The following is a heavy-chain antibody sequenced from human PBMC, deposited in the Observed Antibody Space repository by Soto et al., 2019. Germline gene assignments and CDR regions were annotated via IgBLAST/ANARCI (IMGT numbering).Heavy chain of an antibody. CDR1: GGSISSGDYY. Sequence: SETLSLTCTVSGGSISSGDYYWSWIRQPPGKGLEWIGYIYYSGSTYYNPSLKSRVTISVDTSKNQFSLKLSSVTAADTAVYYCARGMRDCSSTSCRPFDYWGQGTVGTVS. CDR2: IYYSGST. CDR3: ARGMRDCSSTSCRPFDY. V-gene: IGHV4-30-4*01. J-gene: IGHJ4*02. D-gene: IGHD2-2*01.